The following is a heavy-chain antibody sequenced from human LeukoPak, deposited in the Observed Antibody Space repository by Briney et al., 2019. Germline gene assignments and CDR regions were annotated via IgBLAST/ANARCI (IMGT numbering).Heavy chain of an antibody. CDR3: ARDRVVGATAAEYFQH. CDR2: IIPIFGTA. CDR1: GGTFSSYA. V-gene: IGHV1-69*13. J-gene: IGHJ1*01. D-gene: IGHD1-26*01. Sequence: ASVKVSCKASGGTFSSYAISWVRQAPGQGLEWMGGIIPIFGTANYAQKFQGRVTITADESTSTAYMELSSLRSDDTAVYYCARDRVVGATAAEYFQHWGQGTLVTVSS.